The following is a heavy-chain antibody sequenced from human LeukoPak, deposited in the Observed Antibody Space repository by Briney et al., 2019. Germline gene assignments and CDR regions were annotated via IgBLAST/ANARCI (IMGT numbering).Heavy chain of an antibody. CDR1: GGSIRSYY. V-gene: IGHV4-59*01. D-gene: IGHD1-26*01. CDR3: ASGSYSFYYFDY. J-gene: IGHJ4*02. Sequence: SETLSLTCTVSGGSIRSYYWSWIRQPPGKGLEWIGYMYYSGSTTYNPSLKSRVTISVDTSKNQFSLKLSSVTAADTAVYYCASGSYSFYYFDYWGQGTLVTVSS. CDR2: MYYSGST.